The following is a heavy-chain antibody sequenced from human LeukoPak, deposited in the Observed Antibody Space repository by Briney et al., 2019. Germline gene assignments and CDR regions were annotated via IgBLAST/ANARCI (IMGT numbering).Heavy chain of an antibody. CDR1: GFNFNIYA. J-gene: IGHJ5*01. Sequence: GGSLRLSCAASGFNFNIYAMSWVRQAPEKGLEWVSSSSSSGGYTFYSGSVKGRFTIPRDNSRNTLYLQMSSLRAEDTAIYYCVKDRPNYFGSDGHYYRRDGDSWGQGTLVTVSS. D-gene: IGHD2/OR15-2a*01. CDR2: SSSSGGYT. CDR3: VKDRPNYFGSDGHYYRRDGDS. V-gene: IGHV3-23*01.